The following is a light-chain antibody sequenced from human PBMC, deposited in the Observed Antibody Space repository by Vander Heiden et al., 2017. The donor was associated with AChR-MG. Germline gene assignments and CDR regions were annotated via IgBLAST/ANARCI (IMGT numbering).Light chain of an antibody. J-gene: IGKJ1*01. CDR1: QGVSNY. CDR2: AAY. CDR3: QQYASYPRT. V-gene: IGKV1-16*01. Sequence: DIQMTQSPSSLSASVGDRVTITCRASQGVSNYLAWFQQKPGTAPKSLIYAAYTLESGVPSRCSGSGSGTHFTLTSDGLQPEDFATYCCQQYASYPRTFGQGTKVEIK.